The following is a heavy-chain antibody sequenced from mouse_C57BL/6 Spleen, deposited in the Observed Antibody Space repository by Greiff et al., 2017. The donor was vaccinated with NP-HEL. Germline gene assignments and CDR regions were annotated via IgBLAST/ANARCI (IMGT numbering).Heavy chain of an antibody. J-gene: IGHJ4*01. Sequence: EVQLQQSGPELVKPGASVKISCKASGYTFTDYYMNWVKQSHGKSLEWIGDINPNNGGTSYNQKFKGKATLTVDKSSSTAYMELRSLTSEDSAVYYCARLEHDYDGAMDYWGQGTSVTVSS. V-gene: IGHV1-26*01. CDR3: ARLEHDYDGAMDY. D-gene: IGHD2-4*01. CDR1: GYTFTDYY. CDR2: INPNNGGT.